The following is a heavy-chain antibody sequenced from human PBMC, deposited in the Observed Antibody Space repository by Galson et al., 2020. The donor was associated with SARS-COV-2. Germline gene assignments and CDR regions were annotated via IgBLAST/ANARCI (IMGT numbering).Heavy chain of an antibody. CDR3: ARYDGYYDSSGYYYEDY. CDR1: GYSFTSYW. Sequence: GESLKISCKGSGYSFTSYWIGWVRQMSGKGLEWMGIIYPGDSDTRYSPSFQGQVTISADKSISTAYLQWSSLKASDTAMYYCARYDGYYDSSGYYYEDYWGQGTLVTVSS. CDR2: IYPGDSDT. V-gene: IGHV5-51*01. D-gene: IGHD3-22*01. J-gene: IGHJ4*02.